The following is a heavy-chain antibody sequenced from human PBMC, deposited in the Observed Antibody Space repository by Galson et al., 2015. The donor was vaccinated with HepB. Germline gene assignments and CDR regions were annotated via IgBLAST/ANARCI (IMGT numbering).Heavy chain of an antibody. CDR1: GYSISSGYY. V-gene: IGHV4-38-2*02. D-gene: IGHD2-2*02. CDR3: ARNSPYPSALNWFDP. Sequence: ETLSLTCTVSGYSISSGYYWGWIRQPPGKGLEWIGSIYHSGSTYYNPSLKSRVTISVDTSKNQFSLKLSSVTAADTAVYYCARNSPYPSALNWFDPWGQGTLVTVSS. J-gene: IGHJ5*02. CDR2: IYHSGST.